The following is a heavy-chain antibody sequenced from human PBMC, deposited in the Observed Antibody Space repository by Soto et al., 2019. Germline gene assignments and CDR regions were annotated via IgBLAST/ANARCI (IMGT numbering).Heavy chain of an antibody. Sequence: SETLSLTCTVSGGSISSGGYYWSWIRQHPGKGLEWIGYIYYSGSTYYNPSLKSRVTISVDTSKNQFSLKLSSVTAADTAVYYCARTTTSIAARPDWFDPWGQGTLVTVSS. V-gene: IGHV4-31*03. J-gene: IGHJ5*02. CDR3: ARTTTSIAARPDWFDP. CDR1: GGSISSGGYY. CDR2: IYYSGST. D-gene: IGHD6-6*01.